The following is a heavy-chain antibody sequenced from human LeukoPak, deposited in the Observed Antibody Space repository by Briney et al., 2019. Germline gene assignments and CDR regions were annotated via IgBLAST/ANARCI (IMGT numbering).Heavy chain of an antibody. D-gene: IGHD4-23*01. CDR2: ISAAGGIT. CDR1: GFTFSSYA. Sequence: SGGSLRLSCAASGFTFSSYAMSWVRQAPGKGLEWVSTISAAGGITYYADSVKGRFTISRDNSKNTLFLQMSSLRAEDTAVYYCTRRDGDNDRGFDYWGQGTLVTVSS. V-gene: IGHV3-23*01. J-gene: IGHJ4*02. CDR3: TRRDGDNDRGFDY.